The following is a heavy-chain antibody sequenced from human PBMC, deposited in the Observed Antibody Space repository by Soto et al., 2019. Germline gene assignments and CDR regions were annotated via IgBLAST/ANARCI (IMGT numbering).Heavy chain of an antibody. Sequence: ASGTVSATASGYNFSNDDVNWVRQAPGQPLEWMGWINSYSGNTDYAQKFQGRVSLTTETSTTTAYMELRSLRSDDTAVYYCARKPLAVGGLSYYGMDVWGQGTTVTVAS. J-gene: IGHJ6*02. CDR2: INSYSGNT. CDR3: ARKPLAVGGLSYYGMDV. D-gene: IGHD6-19*01. CDR1: GYNFSNDD. V-gene: IGHV1-18*04.